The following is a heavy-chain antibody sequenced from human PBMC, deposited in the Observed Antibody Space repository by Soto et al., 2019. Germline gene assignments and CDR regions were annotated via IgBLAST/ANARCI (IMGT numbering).Heavy chain of an antibody. CDR1: GYTFSGYA. CDR2: ISAYSGNT. J-gene: IGHJ4*02. CDR3: ARDSPASDY. V-gene: IGHV1-18*01. Sequence: GASVKVSCKASGYTFSGYAITWVRQAPGQGLEWMAWISAYSGNTNYAQKFQGRVTMTTDTSTSTAYMELRSLSSDDTAVYYCARDSPASDYWGQGTLVTVSS.